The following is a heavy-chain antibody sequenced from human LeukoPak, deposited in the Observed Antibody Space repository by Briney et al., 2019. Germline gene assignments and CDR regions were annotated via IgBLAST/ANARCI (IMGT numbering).Heavy chain of an antibody. CDR1: GFTFSDYY. V-gene: IGHV3-11*04. CDR3: AKDGGFWSGYGPPYFDY. D-gene: IGHD3-3*01. Sequence: GSLRLSCAASGFTFSDYYMSWIRQAPGKGLEWVSYTSFSGNTISYADSVKGRFTFSRDNAKNSLFLQVNSLRAEDTAVYYCAKDGGFWSGYGPPYFDYWGQGNLVTVSS. CDR2: TSFSGNTI. J-gene: IGHJ4*02.